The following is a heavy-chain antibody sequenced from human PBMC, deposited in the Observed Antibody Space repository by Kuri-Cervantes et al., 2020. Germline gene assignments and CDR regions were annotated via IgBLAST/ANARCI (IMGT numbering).Heavy chain of an antibody. CDR1: GFMFSSYS. CDR2: ISSSGSTI. V-gene: IGHV3-48*04. D-gene: IGHD5-12*01. Sequence: GESLKIFCAASGFMFSSYSMNWVRQAPGTGLEWVSYISSSGSTIYYADSVKDRFTISRDNAKNSLYLQMNSLKTEDTAVHYCTRHEGVDIVATGRGHYYYYYMDVWGKGTTVTVSS. J-gene: IGHJ6*03. CDR3: TRHEGVDIVATGRGHYYYYYMDV.